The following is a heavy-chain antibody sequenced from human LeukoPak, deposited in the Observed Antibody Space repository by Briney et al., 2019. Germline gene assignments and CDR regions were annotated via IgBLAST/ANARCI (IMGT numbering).Heavy chain of an antibody. D-gene: IGHD6-13*01. CDR3: ARGEEGIAAAGPYFDY. J-gene: IGHJ4*02. CDR1: GGSISSSSYS. CDR2: INHSGST. Sequence: MSSETLSLTCTVSGGSISSSSYSWGWIRQPPGKGLEWIGEINHSGSTNYNPSLKSRVTISVDTSKNQFSLKLSSVTAADTAVYYCARGEEGIAAAGPYFDYWGQGTLVTVSS. V-gene: IGHV4-39*07.